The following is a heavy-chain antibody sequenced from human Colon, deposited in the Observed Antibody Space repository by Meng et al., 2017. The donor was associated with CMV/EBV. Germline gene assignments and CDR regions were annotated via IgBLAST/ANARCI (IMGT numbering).Heavy chain of an antibody. Sequence: SGGSIFSGDWYWTWLRQPAGKGLEWIGRVHTSGRTYYSQSLKSRVVISVDTSKNQFSLQLTSVTAADTAVYYCARDFLWNDYNWFDPWGQGTLVTVSS. CDR3: ARDFLWNDYNWFDP. J-gene: IGHJ5*02. CDR2: VHTSGRT. CDR1: GGSIFSGDWY. V-gene: IGHV4-61*02. D-gene: IGHD3-16*01.